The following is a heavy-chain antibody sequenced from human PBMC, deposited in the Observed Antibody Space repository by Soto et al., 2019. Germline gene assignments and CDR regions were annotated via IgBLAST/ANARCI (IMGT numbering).Heavy chain of an antibody. CDR1: GGSINSSSYF. D-gene: IGHD6-19*01. CDR2: IYYSGST. J-gene: IGHJ5*02. V-gene: IGHV4-39*01. CDR3: ARHYSSGSRNWFDP. Sequence: SETLSLTCSVSGGSINSSSYFWGWARQPPGKGLEWIGSIYYSGSTYYNPSLRSRVTISVDTSKNQFSLKLSSVTAADTAVFYCARHYSSGSRNWFDPWGQGTLVTVSS.